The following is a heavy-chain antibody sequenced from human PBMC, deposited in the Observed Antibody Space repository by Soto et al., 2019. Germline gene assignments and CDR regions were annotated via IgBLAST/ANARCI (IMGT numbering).Heavy chain of an antibody. CDR3: ARERVFRFLGIGAFDI. V-gene: IGHV1-18*04. D-gene: IGHD3-3*01. J-gene: IGHJ3*02. CDR2: IIAYNGKT. Sequence: ASVKVSCKASGYTFTSYVISWVRQAPGQGLEWMGWIIAYNGKTNYAQKLQGRVTMPKATSTSTAYMELRSLRSDDTAVYYCARERVFRFLGIGAFDIWGKGTMVTVSS. CDR1: GYTFTSYV.